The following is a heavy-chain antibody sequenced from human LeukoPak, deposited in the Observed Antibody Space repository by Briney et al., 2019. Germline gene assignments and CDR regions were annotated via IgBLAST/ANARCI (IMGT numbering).Heavy chain of an antibody. J-gene: IGHJ3*02. V-gene: IGHV4-59*02. CDR1: GGSVSSYC. D-gene: IGHD6-6*01. CDR3: ARAEYSSSSGAFDI. CDR2: IYYSGST. Sequence: SETLSLTCTVSGGSVSSYCWSWIRQPPGKGLEWIGYIYYSGSTNYNPSLKSRVTISVDTSKNQFSLKLSSVTAADTAVYYCARAEYSSSSGAFDIWGQGTMVTVSS.